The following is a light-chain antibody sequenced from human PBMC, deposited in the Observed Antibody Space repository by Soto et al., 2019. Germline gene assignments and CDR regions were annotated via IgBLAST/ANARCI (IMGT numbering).Light chain of an antibody. CDR2: GAS. J-gene: IGKJ3*01. V-gene: IGKV4-1*01. Sequence: DIVMTQSPDSLGMSLGERATINCKSSQSVLYTSNNQNYLAWYQQKSGQPPKLLIYGASARESGVPARFSGGGSGTDFTLTINGLQADDVAVYYCQQYYLVPFTFGPGTKVDIK. CDR1: QSVLYTSNNQNY. CDR3: QQYYLVPFT.